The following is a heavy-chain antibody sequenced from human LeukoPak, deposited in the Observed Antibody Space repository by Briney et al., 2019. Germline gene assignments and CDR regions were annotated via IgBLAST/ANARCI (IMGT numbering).Heavy chain of an antibody. Sequence: SETLSLTCTVSGGSISSDYWSWVRQPPGKGLEWIGYIYYSGSTNYNPSLKSRATISVDTSKKQFSLKLSSVTAADTAVYYCARRSLVRTVGYYYGMDVWGQGTTVTVSS. J-gene: IGHJ6*02. D-gene: IGHD1-26*01. CDR1: GGSISSDY. CDR3: ARRSLVRTVGYYYGMDV. V-gene: IGHV4-59*08. CDR2: IYYSGST.